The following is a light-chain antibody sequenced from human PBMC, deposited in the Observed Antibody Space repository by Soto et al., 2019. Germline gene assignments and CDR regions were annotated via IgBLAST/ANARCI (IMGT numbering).Light chain of an antibody. Sequence: DIQLTQSPSSPSASLGDRVTITCRASQDIKKFLAWYQQRPGKVPDLLIYAASTLRSGVPSRFSGNASGTDFSFTISSLQPEDVATYYCQKYDRAPAMFGQGTKVDIK. V-gene: IGKV1-27*01. CDR2: AAS. CDR3: QKYDRAPAM. J-gene: IGKJ1*01. CDR1: QDIKKF.